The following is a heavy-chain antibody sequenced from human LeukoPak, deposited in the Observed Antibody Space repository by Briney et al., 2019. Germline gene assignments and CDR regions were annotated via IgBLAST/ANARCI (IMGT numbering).Heavy chain of an antibody. CDR2: IYYSGST. Sequence: SETLSLTCTVSGGSIFSYYWSWIRQPPGKGLEWMGYIYYSGSTNHNPSLKSRVTISVDTSKNQFSLRVSSVTAADTAVYYCARHLNNCGDDCYIFDYWGQGTLVTVSS. V-gene: IGHV4-59*08. CDR1: GGSIFSYY. CDR3: ARHLNNCGDDCYIFDY. J-gene: IGHJ4*02. D-gene: IGHD2-21*01.